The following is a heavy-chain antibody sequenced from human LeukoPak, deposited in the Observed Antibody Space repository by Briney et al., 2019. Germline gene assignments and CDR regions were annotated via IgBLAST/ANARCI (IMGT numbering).Heavy chain of an antibody. CDR2: IYHSGST. CDR1: GGSISSGGYS. V-gene: IGHV4-30-2*01. J-gene: IGHJ4*02. CDR3: ARSVVPAAILDY. D-gene: IGHD2-2*02. Sequence: SQTLSLTCAVSGGSISSGGYSWGWIRQPPGTGLEWIGYIYHSGSTYYNPSLKSRVTISVDRSKNQFSLKLSSVTAADTAVYYCARSVVPAAILDYWGQGTLVTVSS.